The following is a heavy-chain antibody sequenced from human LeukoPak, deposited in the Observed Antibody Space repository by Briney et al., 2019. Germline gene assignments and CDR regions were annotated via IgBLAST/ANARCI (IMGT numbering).Heavy chain of an antibody. CDR2: MNPNSGNT. CDR3: ARGPAKGYCSSTSCYGFDY. D-gene: IGHD2-2*01. V-gene: IGHV1-8*03. CDR1: GYTFTSYD. Sequence: ASVKVSCKASGYTFTSYDINWVRQATGQGLEWMGWMNPNSGNTGYAQKFQGRVTITRNTSISTAYMELSSLRSEDTAVYYCARGPAKGYCSSTSCYGFDYWGQGTLVTVSS. J-gene: IGHJ4*02.